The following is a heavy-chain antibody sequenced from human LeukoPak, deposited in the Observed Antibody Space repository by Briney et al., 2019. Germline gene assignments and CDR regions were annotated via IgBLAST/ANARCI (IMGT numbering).Heavy chain of an antibody. CDR3: ARDKGLYDSSSGFDP. D-gene: IGHD3-22*01. Sequence: PGRSLRLSCAASGFTFSSYAMHWVRQAPGKGLEWVAVISYDGSNKYYADSVKGRFTISRDNSKNTLYLQMNSLRAEDTAVYCCARDKGLYDSSSGFDPWGQGTLVTVSS. V-gene: IGHV3-30*01. J-gene: IGHJ5*02. CDR1: GFTFSSYA. CDR2: ISYDGSNK.